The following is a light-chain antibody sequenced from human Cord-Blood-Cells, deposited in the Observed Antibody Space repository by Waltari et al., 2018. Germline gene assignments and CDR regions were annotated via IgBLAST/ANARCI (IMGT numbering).Light chain of an antibody. J-gene: IGLJ1*01. CDR3: CSYAGSYV. CDR1: SSDVGSYNL. V-gene: IGLV2-23*02. CDR2: EVS. Sequence: QSALTQPASVSGSPGQSITISCTGTSSDVGSYNLVSWYQQHPGKAPTLMIYEVSKRPSGVSNRFSGSKSGNTASLTIAGLQAEDEADYYCCSYAGSYVFGTGTKVTVL.